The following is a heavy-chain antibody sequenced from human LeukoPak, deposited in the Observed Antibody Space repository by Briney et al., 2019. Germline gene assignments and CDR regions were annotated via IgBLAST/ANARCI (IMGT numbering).Heavy chain of an antibody. CDR2: ISGGSSFT. D-gene: IGHD2-15*01. CDR1: GFSFSSFS. Sequence: GGSLRLSCAASGFSFSSFSMNWVRQAPGKGLEWVSYISGGSSFTYYVDSVKGRITISRDNSKNTLYLQMNSLRAEDTAVYYCAKGVGYCSGGSCQQFDYWGQGTLVTVSS. J-gene: IGHJ4*02. V-gene: IGHV3-21*04. CDR3: AKGVGYCSGGSCQQFDY.